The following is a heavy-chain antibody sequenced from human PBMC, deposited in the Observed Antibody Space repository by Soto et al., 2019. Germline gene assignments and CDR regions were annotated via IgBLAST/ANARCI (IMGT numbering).Heavy chain of an antibody. CDR1: GFTFSRYW. J-gene: IGHJ4*02. V-gene: IGHV3-7*04. CDR2: IKQDGSEK. Sequence: EVQLVESGGGLVQPGGSLRLSCAASGFTFSRYWMSWVRQAPGKGLEWVANIKQDGSEKYYVDSVKGRFTISRDNAKNSLYLQMNSLRAEDTAVYYCARGDAVTTPFDYWGQGTLVTVSS. D-gene: IGHD4-17*01. CDR3: ARGDAVTTPFDY.